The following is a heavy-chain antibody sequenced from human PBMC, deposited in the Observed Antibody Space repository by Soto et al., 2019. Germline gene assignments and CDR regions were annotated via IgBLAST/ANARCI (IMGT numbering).Heavy chain of an antibody. CDR1: DFSFSIYA. Sequence: RGSLRLSCASCDFSFSIYAMSWVRQAPGKGLDWVSAISGSGGSTYYADSVKGRFTISIDNSKNTLYLQMNSLRAEDTAVYYCAKGLKQAVYDAFDIWGQGTMVTVSS. CDR3: AKGLKQAVYDAFDI. D-gene: IGHD6-13*01. J-gene: IGHJ3*02. V-gene: IGHV3-23*01. CDR2: ISGSGGST.